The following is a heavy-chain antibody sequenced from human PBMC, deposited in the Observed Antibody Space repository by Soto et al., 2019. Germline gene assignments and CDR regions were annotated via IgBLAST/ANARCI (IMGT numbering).Heavy chain of an antibody. CDR2: INHSGST. V-gene: IGHV4-39*07. Sequence: SETLSLTCTVPGGSISSSSDYWGWIRQPPGKGLEWIGEINHSGSTNYNPSLKSRVTISVDTSKNQFSLKLSSVTAADTAVYYCARAYYYYYYYMDVWGKGTTVTVSS. J-gene: IGHJ6*03. CDR1: GGSISSSSDY. CDR3: ARAYYYYYYYMDV.